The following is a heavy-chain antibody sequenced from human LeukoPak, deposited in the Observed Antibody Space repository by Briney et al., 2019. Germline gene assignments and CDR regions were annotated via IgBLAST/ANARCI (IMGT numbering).Heavy chain of an antibody. CDR1: GFTFSSYG. V-gene: IGHV3-30*03. D-gene: IGHD3-22*01. Sequence: GGSLRLSCAASGFTFSSYGMHWVRQAPGKGLEWVAVISYDGSSKYYADSVKGRFTISRDNAKNSLYPQMNSLRAADTAVYYCASSPYDSSGYLIYWGQGTLVTVSS. CDR3: ASSPYDSSGYLIY. CDR2: ISYDGSSK. J-gene: IGHJ4*02.